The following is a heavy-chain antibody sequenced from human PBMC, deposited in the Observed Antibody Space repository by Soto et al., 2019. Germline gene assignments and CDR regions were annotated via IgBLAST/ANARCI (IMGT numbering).Heavy chain of an antibody. CDR3: ARDMAAAGTAFDY. D-gene: IGHD6-13*01. J-gene: IGHJ4*02. CDR2: INAGNGNT. Sequence: ASVKVSCKASGYTFTSYAMHWVRQAPGQRLEWMGWINAGNGNTKYSQKFQGRVTITRDTSASTAYMELSSLRSEDTAVYYCARDMAAAGTAFDYWGQGTLVTVS. CDR1: GYTFTSYA. V-gene: IGHV1-3*01.